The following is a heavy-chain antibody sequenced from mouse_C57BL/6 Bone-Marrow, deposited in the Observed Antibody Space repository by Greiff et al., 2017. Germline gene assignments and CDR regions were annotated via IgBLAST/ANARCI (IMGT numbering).Heavy chain of an antibody. V-gene: IGHV14-4*01. D-gene: IGHD4-1*02. Sequence: EVQLQQSGAELVRPGASVKLSCTASGFNIKDDYMHWVKQRPEQGLEWIGWIDPENGDTEYASKFQGKATITADTSSNTAYLQLSSLTSEDTAVYYCTSNCYWYFDVWGTGTTVTVSS. CDR2: IDPENGDT. CDR1: GFNIKDDY. J-gene: IGHJ1*03. CDR3: TSNCYWYFDV.